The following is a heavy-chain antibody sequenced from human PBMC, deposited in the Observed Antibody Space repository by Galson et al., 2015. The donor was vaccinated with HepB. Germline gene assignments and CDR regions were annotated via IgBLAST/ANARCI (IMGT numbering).Heavy chain of an antibody. CDR2: ISYDGTNK. CDR3: AKGAPAYRSSWLDY. J-gene: IGHJ4*02. V-gene: IGHV3-30*18. Sequence: SLRLSCAASGFTFSSYGMHWVRQAPGKGLEWVAVISYDGTNKYYADSVKGRFTISRDNSKNTLYLQMNSLRAEDTAVYYCAKGAPAYRSSWLDYWGQGTLVTVSS. CDR1: GFTFSSYG. D-gene: IGHD6-13*01.